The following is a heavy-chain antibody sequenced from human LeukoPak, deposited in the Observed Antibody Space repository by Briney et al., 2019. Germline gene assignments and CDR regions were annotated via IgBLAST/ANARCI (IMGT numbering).Heavy chain of an antibody. V-gene: IGHV1-8*01. CDR3: ARALSGCVLCFDY. J-gene: IGHJ4*02. D-gene: IGHD6-19*01. CDR1: GYTFTGYD. Sequence: ASVKVSCKASGYTFTGYDINWLRQATGQGLEWMGWMSPNSGNTGYAQKFQGGVTMTRNTSIGTAYMELTSLRSEDTAVYYCARALSGCVLCFDYWGQGTLVTVSS. CDR2: MSPNSGNT.